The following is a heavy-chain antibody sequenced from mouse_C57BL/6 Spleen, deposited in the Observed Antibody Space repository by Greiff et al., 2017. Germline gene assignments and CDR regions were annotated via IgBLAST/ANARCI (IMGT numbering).Heavy chain of an antibody. D-gene: IGHD2-3*01. J-gene: IGHJ2*01. CDR2: IDPSDSET. Sequence: QVQLQQPGAELVRPGSSVKLSCKASGYTFTSYWMHWVKQRPIQGLEWIGSIDPSDSETHYNQKFKDKATLTVDKSSSTAYMQLSSLTSEDSAVYYCARFNYDGYYGYFDYWGQGTTLTVSS. CDR3: ARFNYDGYYGYFDY. CDR1: GYTFTSYW. V-gene: IGHV1-52*01.